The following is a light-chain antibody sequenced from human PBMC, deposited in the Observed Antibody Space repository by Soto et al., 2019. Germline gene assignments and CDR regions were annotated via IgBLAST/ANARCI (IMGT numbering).Light chain of an antibody. CDR3: QSYDSSLGGARV. CDR1: SSNIGAGHD. Sequence: QSALTQPPSVSGAPGQRVTISCTGSSSNIGAGHDVHWYQHLPGTAPKLLIYGNTNRPSGVPDRFSASKSGTSASLAITGLQAEDEADYYCQSYDSSLGGARVFGGGTKLTVL. J-gene: IGLJ3*02. CDR2: GNT. V-gene: IGLV1-40*01.